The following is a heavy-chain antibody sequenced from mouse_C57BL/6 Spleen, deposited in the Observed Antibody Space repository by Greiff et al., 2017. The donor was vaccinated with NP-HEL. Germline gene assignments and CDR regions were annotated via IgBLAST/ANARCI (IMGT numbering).Heavy chain of an antibody. CDR2: ISYDGSN. V-gene: IGHV3-6*01. J-gene: IGHJ4*01. D-gene: IGHD2-4*01. Sequence: VQLQQSGPGLVKPSQSLSLTCSVTGYSITSGYYWNWIRQFPGNKLEWMGYISYDGSNNYNPSLKNRISITRDTSKNQFFLKLNSVTTEDTATYYCARGNDYLYAMDYWGQGTSVTVSS. CDR1: GYSITSGYY. CDR3: ARGNDYLYAMDY.